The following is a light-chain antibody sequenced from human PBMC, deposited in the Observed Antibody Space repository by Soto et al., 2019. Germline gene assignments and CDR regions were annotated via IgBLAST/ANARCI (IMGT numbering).Light chain of an antibody. CDR3: QNYNSALFT. Sequence: DIQMTQSPSSLSASVGDRVTITCRASQDISDYLAWYQQKPGKVPKVLIYATSTLQSGVPSRFSGSGSGTDFTLTISSLQPEDVATYYCQNYNSALFTFGPGTKVEIK. J-gene: IGKJ3*01. CDR2: ATS. CDR1: QDISDY. V-gene: IGKV1-27*01.